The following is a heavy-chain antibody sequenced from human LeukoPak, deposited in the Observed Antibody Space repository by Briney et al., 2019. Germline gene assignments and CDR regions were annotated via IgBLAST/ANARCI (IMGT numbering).Heavy chain of an antibody. J-gene: IGHJ4*02. CDR2: ISSGSTNT. D-gene: IGHD2-15*01. V-gene: IGHV3-48*01. CDR3: GRDVVVAAYFDY. Sequence: PGGSLRLSCAASGFTFSSYGMHWVRQAPGKGLEWISYISSGSTNTNYADSVKGRFTISRDNVKNLLYLQMNSLRAEDTAVYYCGRDVVVAAYFDYWGQGTLVTVSS. CDR1: GFTFSSYG.